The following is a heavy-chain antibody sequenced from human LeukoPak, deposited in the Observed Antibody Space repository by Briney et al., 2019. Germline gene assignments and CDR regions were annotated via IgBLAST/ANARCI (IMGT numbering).Heavy chain of an antibody. CDR3: ARVGTVVPAASYYFDY. CDR1: GYTFTSYY. J-gene: IGHJ4*02. D-gene: IGHD2-2*01. Sequence: ASVKVSCKASGYTFTSYYMHWVRQAPGQGLEWMGIINPSGGSTSYAQKFQGRVTMTRDMSTSTVYMELSSLRSEDTAVYYCARVGTVVPAASYYFDYWGQGTLVTVSS. CDR2: INPSGGST. V-gene: IGHV1-46*01.